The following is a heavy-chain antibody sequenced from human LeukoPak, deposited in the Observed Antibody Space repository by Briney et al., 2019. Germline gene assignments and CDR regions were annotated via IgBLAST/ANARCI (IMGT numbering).Heavy chain of an antibody. J-gene: IGHJ5*02. CDR2: IYYSGST. Sequence: SETLSLTCTVSGGSISSSSYYWGWVRQPPGKGLEWIGSIYYSGSTYYNPSLKSRVTISVDTSKNQFSLKLSSVTAADTAVYYCARLFDCSSTSCLGGSNWFDPWGQGTLVTVSS. V-gene: IGHV4-39*01. CDR1: GGSISSSSYY. CDR3: ARLFDCSSTSCLGGSNWFDP. D-gene: IGHD2-2*01.